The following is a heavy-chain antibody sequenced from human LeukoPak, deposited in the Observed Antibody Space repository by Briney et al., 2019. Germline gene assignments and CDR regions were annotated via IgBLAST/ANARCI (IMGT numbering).Heavy chain of an antibody. D-gene: IGHD3-22*01. V-gene: IGHV1-18*01. CDR3: ARGQYYYDDAYPLHY. CDR2: ISTYNGNT. J-gene: IGHJ4*02. Sequence: ASVKVSCKASGYTFTSYGISWVRQAPGQGLEWMGWISTYNGNTNYAQKLQGRVTMTTDTYTSTAYMDLRSLRSDDTAVYYCARGQYYYDDAYPLHYWGQGTLVTVSS. CDR1: GYTFTSYG.